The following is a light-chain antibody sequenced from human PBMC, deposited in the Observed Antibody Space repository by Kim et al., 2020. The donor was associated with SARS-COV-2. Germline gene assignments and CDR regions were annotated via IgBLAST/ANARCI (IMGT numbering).Light chain of an antibody. CDR3: AAWDDSLSAEV. Sequence: GQRRTVSCSGSSSNSGTNHVYWYQQFPGTAPKLLIYRNNQRPSGIPDRFSGSKSGTSASLAISGLRSEDEADYYCAAWDDSLSAEVFGTGTKVTVL. V-gene: IGLV1-47*01. CDR1: SSNSGTNH. CDR2: RNN. J-gene: IGLJ1*01.